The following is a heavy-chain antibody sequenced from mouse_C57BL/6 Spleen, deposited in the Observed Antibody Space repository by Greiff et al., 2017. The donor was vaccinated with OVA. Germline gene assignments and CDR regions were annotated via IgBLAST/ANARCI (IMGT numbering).Heavy chain of an antibody. J-gene: IGHJ1*03. Sequence: QVQLQQSGAELVRPGASVKLSCKASGYTFTDYYINWVKQRPGQGLEWIARIYPGSGNTYYNEKFKGKATLTAEKSSSTAYMQLSSLTSEDSAVYFCASCITTVVEGYFDVWGTGTTVTVSS. V-gene: IGHV1-76*01. D-gene: IGHD1-1*01. CDR2: IYPGSGNT. CDR3: ASCITTVVEGYFDV. CDR1: GYTFTDYY.